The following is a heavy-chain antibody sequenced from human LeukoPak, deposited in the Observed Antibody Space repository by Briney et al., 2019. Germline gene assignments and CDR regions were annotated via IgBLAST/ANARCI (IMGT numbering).Heavy chain of an antibody. CDR1: GFTVSSNY. J-gene: IGHJ4*02. D-gene: IGHD3-10*01. CDR2: IYSGGST. Sequence: PGGSLRLSCAASGFTVSSNYMSWVRQAPGKGLEWVSVIYSGGSTYYADSVKGRFTISRDNAKNSLYLQMNSLRAEDTAVYYCARATNMVRGDYYFDYWGQGTLVTVSS. V-gene: IGHV3-53*01. CDR3: ARATNMVRGDYYFDY.